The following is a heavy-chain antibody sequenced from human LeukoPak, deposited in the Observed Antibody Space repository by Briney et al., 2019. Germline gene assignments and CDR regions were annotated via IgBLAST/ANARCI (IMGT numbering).Heavy chain of an antibody. CDR1: GYTFTSYG. D-gene: IGHD2-2*01. V-gene: IGHV1-18*01. CDR3: ARGFYCSSTSCANFDY. Sequence: ASVKVSCKASGYTFTSYGIAWVRQAPGQGLQWMGWISANNGDTSYSQKLQGRVTMTTDTSTNTAYMELSRLRSDDTAVYYCARGFYCSSTSCANFDYWGQGTLVTVSS. J-gene: IGHJ4*02. CDR2: ISANNGDT.